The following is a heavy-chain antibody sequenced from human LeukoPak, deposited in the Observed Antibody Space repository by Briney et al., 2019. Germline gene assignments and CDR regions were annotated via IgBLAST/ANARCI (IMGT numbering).Heavy chain of an antibody. D-gene: IGHD1-1*01. CDR1: GGSISSDY. CDR2: IYISGNA. Sequence: SETLSLTCTVSGGSISSDYWTWIRQPAGKGLEWIGRIYISGNAYYNPSLKSRVTMSLDTSKNRFSLNLSSVTAADTAVYYCARAKYTTLPSAFDVWGHGTMVTVSS. J-gene: IGHJ3*01. V-gene: IGHV4-4*07. CDR3: ARAKYTTLPSAFDV.